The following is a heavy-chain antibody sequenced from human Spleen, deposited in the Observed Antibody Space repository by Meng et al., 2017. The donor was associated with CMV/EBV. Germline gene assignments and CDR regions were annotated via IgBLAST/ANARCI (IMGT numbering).Heavy chain of an antibody. J-gene: IGHJ4*02. D-gene: IGHD5-18*01. V-gene: IGHV3-7*01. CDR3: ARVGYSYGWDGFDY. CDR1: GFTFSGYW. CDR2: IKQDGSEK. Sequence: ASGFTFSGYWMNWVRQTPGKGLEWVANIKQDGSEKYYVGSVKGRFTISRDNAKNSLYLQMNSLRAEDTAVYYCARVGYSYGWDGFDYWGQGTLVTVSS.